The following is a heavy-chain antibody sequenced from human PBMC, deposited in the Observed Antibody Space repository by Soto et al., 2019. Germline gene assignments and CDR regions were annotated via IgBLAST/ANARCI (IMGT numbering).Heavy chain of an antibody. CDR2: IKQDGSEK. Sequence: PGGSLRLSCAASGFTFSSYWMSWVRQAPGKGLEWVANIKQDGSEKYYVDSVKGRFTISRDNAKNSLYLQMNSLRAEDTAVYYCARVLCSGGSCYSGLDAFDIWGQGTMVTVSS. CDR1: GFTFSSYW. CDR3: ARVLCSGGSCYSGLDAFDI. D-gene: IGHD2-15*01. V-gene: IGHV3-7*01. J-gene: IGHJ3*02.